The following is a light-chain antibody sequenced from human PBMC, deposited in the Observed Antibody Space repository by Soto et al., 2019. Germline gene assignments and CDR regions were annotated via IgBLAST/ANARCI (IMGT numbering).Light chain of an antibody. J-gene: IGKJ1*01. CDR2: AAS. CDR3: QQYNSYSPWT. CDR1: QSISSY. Sequence: DIQMTQSPSSLSASVGDRVTITCRASQSISSYLNWYQQKPGKAPKLLLYAASSLQSGVPSRFSGSGSGTEFTLTISSLQPDDFATYYCQQYNSYSPWTFGQGTKVDIK. V-gene: IGKV1-5*01.